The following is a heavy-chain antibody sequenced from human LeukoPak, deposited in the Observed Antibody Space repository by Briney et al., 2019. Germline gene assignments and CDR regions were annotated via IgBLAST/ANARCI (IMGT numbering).Heavy chain of an antibody. CDR1: GFSLSTSAMG. CDR2: IVWGDDK. CDR3: ARGYSYAYLFDY. J-gene: IGHJ4*02. V-gene: IGHV2-70*04. D-gene: IGHD5-18*01. Sequence: SAPALVKPTQTLTLTCTFSGFSLSTSAMGVNWIRQPPERALECLARIVWGDDKFYSTSLKTTLTISKDPSKNQVVLTMTNMDPVDTATYYCARGYSYAYLFDYWGQGTLVTVSS.